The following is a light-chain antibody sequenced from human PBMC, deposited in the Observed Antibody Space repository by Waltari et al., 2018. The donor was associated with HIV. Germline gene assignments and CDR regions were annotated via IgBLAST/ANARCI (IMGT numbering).Light chain of an antibody. CDR3: ATWDDSLSGWV. J-gene: IGLJ3*02. CDR1: SSNIGSQY. V-gene: IGLV1-47*01. CDR2: RNN. Sequence: QSVLTQPPSASGTPGQRVTISCSGGSSNIGSQYVYWYQQLPGAAPKLLQYRNNQRPSRVPDRCSGYKSGTSASLAISGLRSEDEADYCCATWDDSLSGWVFGGGTNLTVL.